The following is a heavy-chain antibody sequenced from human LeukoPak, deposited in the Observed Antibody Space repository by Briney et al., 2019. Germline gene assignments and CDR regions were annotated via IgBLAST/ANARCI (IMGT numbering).Heavy chain of an antibody. CDR3: AKMKGHPLPKYYMDV. V-gene: IGHV3-23*01. CDR2: ISGSGDNT. D-gene: IGHD1-26*01. CDR1: GFTFSGFA. J-gene: IGHJ6*01. Sequence: GSLRLSCAAYGFTFSGFAMSRVRRTPGKGLEWVSGISGSGDNTLYADSVKGRFTISRDNSKNTLYLEMNSLRAEDTAIYYCAKMKGHPLPKYYMDVWGQGTTVTVSS.